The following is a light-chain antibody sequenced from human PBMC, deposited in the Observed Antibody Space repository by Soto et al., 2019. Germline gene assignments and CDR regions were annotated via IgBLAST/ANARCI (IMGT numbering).Light chain of an antibody. CDR3: QSYDSSLSGWV. J-gene: IGLJ3*02. V-gene: IGLV1-40*01. Sequence: QSVLTQPPSVSGAPGQRVTISCTGSSSNIGAGYDVHWYQQLPGTAPKLLIYGNNNRPSGVPDRFSGSKSGTSASLAITGLKAEDEADCYCQSYDSSLSGWVFGGGTKLTVL. CDR1: SSNIGAGYD. CDR2: GNN.